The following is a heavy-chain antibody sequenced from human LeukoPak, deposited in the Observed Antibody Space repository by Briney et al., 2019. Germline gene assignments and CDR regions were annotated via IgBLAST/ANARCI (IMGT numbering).Heavy chain of an antibody. D-gene: IGHD3-16*01. V-gene: IGHV4-39*01. Sequence: SETLSLTCTVSGXSISSSSYYWGWIRQPPGKGLEWIGSIYYSGSTYYNPSLKSRVTISVDTSKNQFSLKLSSVTAADTAVYYRARHLEAVGDDYWGQGTLVTVSS. J-gene: IGHJ4*01. CDR3: ARHLEAVGDDY. CDR1: GXSISSSSYY. CDR2: IYYSGST.